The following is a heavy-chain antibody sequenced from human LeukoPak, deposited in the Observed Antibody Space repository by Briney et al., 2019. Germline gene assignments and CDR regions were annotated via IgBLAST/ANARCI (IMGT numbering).Heavy chain of an antibody. CDR3: ARYDSSGYFAY. CDR1: GFTVSSNY. Sequence: GGSLRLSCAASGFTVSSNYMSWVRQAPGKGLEWVSVIYSGGSTYYADSVKGRFTISRDNSKNTLYLQMNSLRAEDTAVYYCARYDSSGYFAYWGQGTLVTVSS. D-gene: IGHD3-22*01. CDR2: IYSGGST. J-gene: IGHJ4*02. V-gene: IGHV3-66*01.